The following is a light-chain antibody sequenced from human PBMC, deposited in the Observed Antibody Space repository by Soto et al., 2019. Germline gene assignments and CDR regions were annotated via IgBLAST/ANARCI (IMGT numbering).Light chain of an antibody. Sequence: QSVLTQPPSVSGAPGQRVTISCTGSSSNIGGGYDVHWYQQLPGTAPKLLIYGNSNRPSGVPDRFSGSKSGTSASLAITGLQAEDEADYYCPSYDSSLSGWVFGGGTKLTVL. CDR2: GNS. V-gene: IGLV1-40*01. CDR3: PSYDSSLSGWV. CDR1: SSNIGGGYD. J-gene: IGLJ3*02.